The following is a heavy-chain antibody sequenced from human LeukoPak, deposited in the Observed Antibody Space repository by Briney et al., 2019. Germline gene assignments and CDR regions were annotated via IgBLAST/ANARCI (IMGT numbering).Heavy chain of an antibody. CDR1: GGSFSGYY. Sequence: PSETLSLTCAVYGGSFSGYYWSWIRQPPGKGLEWIGEINHSGSTNYNPSLKSRVTISVDTSKNQFSLKLSSVTAADTAVYYCARGSDRHYSGSPPGGFDYWGQGTLVTVSS. CDR2: INHSGST. V-gene: IGHV4-34*01. D-gene: IGHD6-6*01. CDR3: ARGSDRHYSGSPPGGFDY. J-gene: IGHJ4*02.